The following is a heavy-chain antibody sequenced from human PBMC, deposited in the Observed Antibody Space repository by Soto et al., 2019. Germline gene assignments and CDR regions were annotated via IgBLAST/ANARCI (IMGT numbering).Heavy chain of an antibody. J-gene: IGHJ4*02. Sequence: QVQLQESGPGLVKPSETLSLMCTVSGGSISRNYWSWIRQPPGKGLEYIGYIYYSGSTNYNPSLKSRVTISVDTSKKQFSLKLSSVTAADTAVYYCARGGGSPDYWGQGTLVTVSS. D-gene: IGHD3-10*01. CDR3: ARGGGSPDY. V-gene: IGHV4-59*01. CDR2: IYYSGST. CDR1: GGSISRNY.